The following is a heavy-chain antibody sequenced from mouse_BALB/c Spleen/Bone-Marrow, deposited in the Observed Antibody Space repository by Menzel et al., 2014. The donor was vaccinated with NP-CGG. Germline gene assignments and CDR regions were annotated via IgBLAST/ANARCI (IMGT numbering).Heavy chain of an antibody. CDR1: GFNIKDTY. CDR2: IDPANGNT. D-gene: IGHD1-2*01. J-gene: IGHJ2*01. CDR3: ATYYYGYYFDY. Sequence: EVKLQESGAELVKPGASVKLSCTASGFNIKDTYMHWVKQRPEQGLEWIGRIDPANGNTKYDPKFQGKATITADTSSNTAYLQLSSLTSEDTAVYYCATYYYGYYFDYWGQGTTLIVSS. V-gene: IGHV14-3*02.